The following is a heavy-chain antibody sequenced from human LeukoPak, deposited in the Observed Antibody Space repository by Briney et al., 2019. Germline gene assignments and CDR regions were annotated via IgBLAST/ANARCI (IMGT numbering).Heavy chain of an antibody. V-gene: IGHV3-74*01. CDR3: ARSGYNNGYDY. Sequence: PGGSLRPSCAASGFTFSGHWMHWVRQLPGKGLMGVSRINPDGSTKTYSDSVKGRFTISRDNAKNTLYLQMNSLSADDTAVYYCARSGYNNGYDYWGQGTLVTVSS. CDR1: GFTFSGHW. J-gene: IGHJ4*02. D-gene: IGHD6-19*01. CDR2: INPDGSTK.